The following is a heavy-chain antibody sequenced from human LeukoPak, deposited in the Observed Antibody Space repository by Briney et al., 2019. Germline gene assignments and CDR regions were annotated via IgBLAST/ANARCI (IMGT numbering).Heavy chain of an antibody. V-gene: IGHV3-23*01. CDR1: GFTFSSYA. J-gene: IGHJ4*02. D-gene: IGHD3-22*01. CDR2: FSGSGGNT. CDR3: ARDLGSNFYYALDY. Sequence: GGSLRLSCAASGFTFSSYAMSWVRQAPGKGLEWVSTFSGSGGNTYYADSVKGRFTISRDNSKNTLYLQMNSLRAEDTAVYYCARDLGSNFYYALDYWGQGTLVTVSS.